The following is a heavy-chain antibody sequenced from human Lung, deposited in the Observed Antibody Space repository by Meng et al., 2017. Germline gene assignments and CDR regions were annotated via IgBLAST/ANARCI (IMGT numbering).Heavy chain of an antibody. J-gene: IGHJ5*02. Sequence: QVQLQGSGPGLGKPSGTLVLTCAVFGCSISGRNWWIWVRQSPGKGLEWIGEIYHRGRTNYNPSLESRVTISLDKSQNHFSLKVKSVTAADTAVYYCVRGGQDQAYYDFWSGPFDPWGQGTLVTVSS. CDR3: VRGGQDQAYYDFWSGPFDP. CDR1: GCSISGRNW. CDR2: IYHRGRT. V-gene: IGHV4-4*02. D-gene: IGHD3-3*01.